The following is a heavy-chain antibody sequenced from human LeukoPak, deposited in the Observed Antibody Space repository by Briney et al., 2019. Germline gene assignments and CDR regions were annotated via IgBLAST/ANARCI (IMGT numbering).Heavy chain of an antibody. CDR2: IYYSGST. D-gene: IGHD3-10*01. J-gene: IGHJ5*02. Sequence: SETLSLTCTVSGGSISSYYWSWIRQPPGKGLEWIGYIYYSGSTNYNPSLKSRVTISVDTSKNQFSLKLSSVTAADTAVHYCARVSGSITGYYYGSGSYSNWFDPWGQGTLVTVSS. CDR3: ARVSGSITGYYYGSGSYSNWFDP. V-gene: IGHV4-59*01. CDR1: GGSISSYY.